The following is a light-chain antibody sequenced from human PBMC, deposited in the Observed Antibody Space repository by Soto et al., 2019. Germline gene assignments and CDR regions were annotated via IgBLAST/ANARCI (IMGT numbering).Light chain of an antibody. Sequence: DIQMTQSPSSLSASVGDRITITCRASQSVSPWLAWYQQKPGKAPKLLIYDASNLESGVPSRFSGSGSGTQFTLTISSLQPDDFATYYCQQYNDFYSFGQGTKVDIK. J-gene: IGKJ2*01. CDR1: QSVSPW. V-gene: IGKV1-5*01. CDR2: DAS. CDR3: QQYNDFYS.